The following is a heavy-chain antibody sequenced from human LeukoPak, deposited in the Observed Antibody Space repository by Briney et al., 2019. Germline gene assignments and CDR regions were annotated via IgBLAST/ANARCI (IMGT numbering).Heavy chain of an antibody. V-gene: IGHV3-21*01. D-gene: IGHD3-9*01. CDR2: ISSSSSYI. CDR3: ARVPGATWLEDY. Sequence: GGPLRLSCAASGFTFDTYSMNWVRQAPGKGLEWVSSISSSSSYIYYADSVKGRFTISRDNAKNSLYLQMNSLRAEDTAVYYCARVPGATWLEDYWGQGTLVTVSS. J-gene: IGHJ4*02. CDR1: GFTFDTYS.